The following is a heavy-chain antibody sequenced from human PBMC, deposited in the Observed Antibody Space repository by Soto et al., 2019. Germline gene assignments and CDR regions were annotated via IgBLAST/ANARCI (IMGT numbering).Heavy chain of an antibody. V-gene: IGHV5-51*01. CDR2: IFPGDSDT. CDR1: GYNFGAYW. D-gene: IGHD1-7*01. CDR3: ARGGIIGTRPDY. J-gene: IGHJ4*02. Sequence: LKISCQGSGYNFGAYWIGWVRQMPGKSLERMGIIFPGDSDTRYRPSFQGQVTISVDRSINTAYLQWSSLKASDTAMYFRARGGIIGTRPDYWGQGTQVTVSS.